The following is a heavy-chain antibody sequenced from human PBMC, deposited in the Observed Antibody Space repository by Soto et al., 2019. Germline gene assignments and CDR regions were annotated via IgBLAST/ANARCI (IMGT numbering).Heavy chain of an antibody. CDR3: AKDAISTVPAAFYFYY. Sequence: GGSLRLSCAASGFTFSSYGMHWVRQAPGKGLEWVAVISYDGSNKYYADSVKGRFTISRDNSKNTLYLQMNSLRAEDTAVYYCAKDAISTVPAAFYFYYWGQGTLVTVSS. CDR2: ISYDGSNK. CDR1: GFTFSSYG. D-gene: IGHD2-2*01. V-gene: IGHV3-30*18. J-gene: IGHJ4*02.